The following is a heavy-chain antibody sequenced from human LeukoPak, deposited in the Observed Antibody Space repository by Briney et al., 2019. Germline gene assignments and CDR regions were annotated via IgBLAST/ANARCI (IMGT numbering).Heavy chain of an antibody. CDR1: GYTFTSYG. V-gene: IGHV1-18*01. Sequence: GASVKVSSKASGYTFTSYGISWVRQAPGQEREWMGWISAYNGNTNYTQKLQGRVTMTTDTSTSTAYRELRSLRSDDTAVYYCARYSSGWLGYYFDYWGQGTLVTVSS. CDR2: ISAYNGNT. J-gene: IGHJ4*02. CDR3: ARYSSGWLGYYFDY. D-gene: IGHD6-19*01.